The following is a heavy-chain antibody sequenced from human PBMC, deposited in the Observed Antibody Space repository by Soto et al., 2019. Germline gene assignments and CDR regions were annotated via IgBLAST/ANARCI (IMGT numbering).Heavy chain of an antibody. Sequence: SETLSLTCTVSGGSISSGGYYWSWIRQHPGKGLEWIGYIYYSGSTYYNPSLKSRVTISVDTSKNQFSLKLSSVTAADTAVYYCARCPITAAGPTPCDYWGQGTLVTVSS. D-gene: IGHD6-13*01. V-gene: IGHV4-31*03. CDR3: ARCPITAAGPTPCDY. J-gene: IGHJ4*02. CDR2: IYYSGST. CDR1: GGSISSGGYY.